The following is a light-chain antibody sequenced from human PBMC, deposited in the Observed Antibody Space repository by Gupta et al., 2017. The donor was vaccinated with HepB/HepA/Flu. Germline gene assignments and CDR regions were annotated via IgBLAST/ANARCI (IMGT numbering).Light chain of an antibody. V-gene: IGLV2-23*02. CDR1: RTDIGAYNL. Sequence: QSALTQPASVSGSRGQSITMSCTGTRTDIGAYNLVSWYQQLLGKAPTLIIYEVTKRPSGVSDRFSGSKSGNTASLTISGLQAQDEAQYYCCSYAGNSGLTFGGGTRLTVL. CDR3: CSYAGNSGLT. CDR2: EVT. J-gene: IGLJ2*01.